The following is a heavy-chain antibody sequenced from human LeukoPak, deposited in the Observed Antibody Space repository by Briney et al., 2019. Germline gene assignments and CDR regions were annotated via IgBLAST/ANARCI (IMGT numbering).Heavy chain of an antibody. CDR2: INNDGSFT. CDR1: GFTSSNYW. CDR3: TREILAAGKTLTY. V-gene: IGHV3-74*01. Sequence: GGSLRLSCAASGFTSSNYWMHWVRQVPGKGLVWVSRINNDGSFTTYADSVKGRFTISRDNAKNTLYLQMNSLRVEDTAVYYCTREILAAGKTLTYWGQGSLITVSS. J-gene: IGHJ4*02. D-gene: IGHD6-13*01.